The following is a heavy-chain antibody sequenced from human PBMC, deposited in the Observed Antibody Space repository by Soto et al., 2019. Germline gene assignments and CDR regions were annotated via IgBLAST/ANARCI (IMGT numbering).Heavy chain of an antibody. V-gene: IGHV1-58*01. Sequence: LVKVSRKASGFTFTSSAGQWVRQARGQRLEWIGWIVVGSGNTNYAQKFQERVTITRDMSTSTAYMELSSLRSEDTAVYYCAAGSWNADGMYWGQGTLVTVSS. D-gene: IGHD1-1*01. CDR2: IVVGSGNT. CDR1: GFTFTSSA. J-gene: IGHJ4*02. CDR3: AAGSWNADGMY.